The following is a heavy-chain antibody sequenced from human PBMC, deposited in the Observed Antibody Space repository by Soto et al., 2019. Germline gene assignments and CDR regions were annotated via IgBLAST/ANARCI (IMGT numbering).Heavy chain of an antibody. V-gene: IGHV3-23*01. CDR3: AKGSSGSRPYYFDN. CDR2: ISSSGTST. J-gene: IGHJ4*02. Sequence: PGGSLRLSCAVSGFTLSRYAMSWVRQAPGKGLEWVSAISSSGTSTYYADSVKGRFTLSRDTSKSTLYLQINSLRAEDTAVYYCAKGSSGSRPYYFDNWGQGT. CDR1: GFTLSRYA. D-gene: IGHD3-22*01.